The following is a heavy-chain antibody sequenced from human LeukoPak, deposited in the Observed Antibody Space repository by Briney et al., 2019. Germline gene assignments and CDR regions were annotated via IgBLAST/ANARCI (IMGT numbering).Heavy chain of an antibody. CDR2: FIPIFGTV. CDR1: GGTFISYA. CDR3: ARAIRGDTYFFYYGMDV. J-gene: IGHJ6*02. V-gene: IGHV1-69*01. Sequence: SVKVSCKASGGTFISYAISWVRQAPGQGLEWMGGFIPIFGTVNSAQNFQGRVTITADESTSTAYMELRSLRSEDTAVYYCARAIRGDTYFFYYGMDVWGQGTTVTVSS. D-gene: IGHD4-17*01.